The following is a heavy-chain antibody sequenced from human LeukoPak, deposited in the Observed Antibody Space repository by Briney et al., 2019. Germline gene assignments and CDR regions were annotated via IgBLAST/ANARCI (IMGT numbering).Heavy chain of an antibody. V-gene: IGHV3-48*04. Sequence: GGSLRLSCVASGFTFSSYTMNWVRQAPGKGLERVSYITSSSGTIYYADSVKGRFTISRDNAKNSLYLQMNSLRAEDTALYYCARGGITIFGVVSYMDVWGKGTTVTVSS. D-gene: IGHD3-3*01. CDR3: ARGGITIFGVVSYMDV. J-gene: IGHJ6*03. CDR1: GFTFSSYT. CDR2: ITSSSGTI.